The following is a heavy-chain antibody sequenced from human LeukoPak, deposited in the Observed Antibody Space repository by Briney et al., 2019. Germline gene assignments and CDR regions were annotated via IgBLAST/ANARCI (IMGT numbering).Heavy chain of an antibody. V-gene: IGHV3-30-3*01. CDR2: ISYDGSDK. D-gene: IGHD6-13*01. CDR3: ARYAWSLGPAPGTPLFDY. CDR1: GFTFTNYA. J-gene: IGHJ4*02. Sequence: GRSLRLSCAASGFTFTNYAMHWVRQAPGKGLEWVALISYDGSDKYYANSVKGRFTISRDNSNNTLYLQMNGLRAEDTAVYYCARYAWSLGPAPGTPLFDYWGQGTLVTVSS.